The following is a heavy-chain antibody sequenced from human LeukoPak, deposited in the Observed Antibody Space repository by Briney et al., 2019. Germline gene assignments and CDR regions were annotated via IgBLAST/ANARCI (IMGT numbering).Heavy chain of an antibody. J-gene: IGHJ4*02. CDR3: AIALYFDSTASIDY. CDR2: IYSGGST. V-gene: IGHV3-53*01. D-gene: IGHD3-9*01. Sequence: GGSLRPSGAAFGFTVSSNYMSWVRQAPGKGLEWVSVIYSGGSTYYADSVKGRFTISRDNSKNTLYLQMNSLRAEETAVYYCAIALYFDSTASIDYWGQGTLVTVSS. CDR1: GFTVSSNY.